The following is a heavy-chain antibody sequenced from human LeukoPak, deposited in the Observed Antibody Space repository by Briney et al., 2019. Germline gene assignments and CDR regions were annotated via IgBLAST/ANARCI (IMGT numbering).Heavy chain of an antibody. CDR3: ARGRDMTPLAAYYSFVN. J-gene: IGHJ4*02. CDR2: IWYDGSNK. CDR1: GFTFSSYG. D-gene: IGHD2-15*01. V-gene: IGHV3-33*01. Sequence: PGRSLRLSCAASGFTFSSYGMHWVRQAPGKGLEWVAVIWYDGSNKYYADSVKGRFTISRDNSKNTRYLQMNSLGAEDTAVYYCARGRDMTPLAAYYSFVNWGQGTLVSVSS.